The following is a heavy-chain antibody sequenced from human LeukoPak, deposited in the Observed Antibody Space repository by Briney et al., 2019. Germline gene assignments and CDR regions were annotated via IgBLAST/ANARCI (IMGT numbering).Heavy chain of an antibody. V-gene: IGHV4-34*01. CDR3: ARDGVAAALDY. CDR1: GGSFSGYY. D-gene: IGHD6-13*01. CDR2: INHSGST. Sequence: SETLSLTCAVYGGSFSGYYLSWIRRPPGKGLEWIGEINHSGSTNYNPSLKSRVTVSVDTSKNQFSLKLSSVTAADTAVYYCARDGVAAALDYWGQGTLVTVSS. J-gene: IGHJ4*02.